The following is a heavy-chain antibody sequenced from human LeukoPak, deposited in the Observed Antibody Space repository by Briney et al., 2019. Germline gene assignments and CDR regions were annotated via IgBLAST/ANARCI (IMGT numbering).Heavy chain of an antibody. J-gene: IGHJ6*03. CDR1: GGTFSSYA. CDR2: IIPIFGTA. V-gene: IGHV1-69*13. CDR3: ARGGVLRARPTDYYYMDV. Sequence: ASVKVSCKASGGTFSSYAISWVRQAPGQGLEWMGGIIPIFGTANYAQKFQGRVTITADESTSTAYMELSSLRSEDTAVYYCARGGVLRARPTDYYYMDVWGKGTTVTVSS. D-gene: IGHD2/OR15-2a*01.